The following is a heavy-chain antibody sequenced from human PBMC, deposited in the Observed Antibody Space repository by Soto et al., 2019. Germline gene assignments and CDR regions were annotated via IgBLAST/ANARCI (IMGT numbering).Heavy chain of an antibody. D-gene: IGHD1-7*01. CDR3: ARGYNWNYGRGVGRLLFEY. CDR1: SGSISSGDYY. V-gene: IGHV4-30-4*01. CDR2: IYYSGST. J-gene: IGHJ4*02. Sequence: PSETLSLTCTVSSGSISSGDYYWSWIRQSPGKGLEWIGYIYYSGSTYYNPSLKDRVSMSVDTSKNQFSLKLSSVTAADTAMYYCARGYNWNYGRGVGRLLFEYWGQGTLVTVSS.